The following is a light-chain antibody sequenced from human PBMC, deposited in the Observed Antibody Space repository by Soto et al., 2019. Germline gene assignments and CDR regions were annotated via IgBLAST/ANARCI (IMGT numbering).Light chain of an antibody. CDR2: AAS. Sequence: IRMTQSPSSLSASTGDRVTITCRASQGISSYLAWYQQEPGKAPKLLIYAASSLQSGVPSRFRGSASGTDFSLTISSLQPEDFATYYCKQSKSFPLTFGGGTKVDIK. V-gene: IGKV1-8*01. J-gene: IGKJ4*01. CDR3: KQSKSFPLT. CDR1: QGISSY.